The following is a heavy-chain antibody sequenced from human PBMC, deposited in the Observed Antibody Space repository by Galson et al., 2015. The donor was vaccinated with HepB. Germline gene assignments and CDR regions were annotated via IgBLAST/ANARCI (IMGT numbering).Heavy chain of an antibody. V-gene: IGHV3-23*01. Sequence: SLRLSCAGSGFTFSSYAMTWVRQAPGKGLEWVSAIGASGISTYYTDSVKGRFTVSRDNSKNTLYLQMDSLRAEDTAIYYCAKRIVPGSTMEPFEYWGQVITVTAYS. J-gene: IGHJ4*02. D-gene: IGHD1-26*01. CDR2: IGASGIST. CDR1: GFTFSSYA. CDR3: AKRIVPGSTMEPFEY.